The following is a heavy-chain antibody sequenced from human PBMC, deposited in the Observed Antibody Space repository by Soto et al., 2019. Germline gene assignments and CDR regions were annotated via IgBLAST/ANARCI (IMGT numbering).Heavy chain of an antibody. CDR2: IIKDGSEK. D-gene: IGHD3-10*01. J-gene: IGHJ4*02. CDR1: GFTFSDYW. V-gene: IGHV3-7*03. Sequence: GGSLRLSCAASGFTFSDYWMTWVRQAPGKGLEWVANIIKDGSEKSYVDSVKGRFTISRANAKNSLYLEMNRLRVEDTAVYYCARDWGGLGYWGQGTLVTVSS. CDR3: ARDWGGLGY.